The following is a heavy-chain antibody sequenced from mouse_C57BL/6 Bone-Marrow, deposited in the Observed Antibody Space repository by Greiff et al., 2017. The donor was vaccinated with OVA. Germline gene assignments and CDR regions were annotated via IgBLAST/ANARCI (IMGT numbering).Heavy chain of an antibody. CDR1: GFTFSSYA. CDR3: ARDRAVVAGDWYFDV. V-gene: IGHV5-4*01. D-gene: IGHD1-1*01. J-gene: IGHJ1*03. CDR2: ISDGGSYT. Sequence: EVQLVESGGGLVKPGGSLKLSCAASGFTFSSYAMSRVRQTPEKRLEWVATISDGGSYTYYPDNVKGRFTISRDNAKNNLYLQMSHLKSEDTAMYYCARDRAVVAGDWYFDVWGTGTTVTVSS.